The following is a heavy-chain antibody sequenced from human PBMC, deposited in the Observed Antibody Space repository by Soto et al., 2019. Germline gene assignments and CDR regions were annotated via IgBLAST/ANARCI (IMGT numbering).Heavy chain of an antibody. D-gene: IGHD3-22*01. J-gene: IGHJ6*02. CDR1: GFTFTDSY. V-gene: IGHV1-2*02. CDR3: ARERFTVIVEVIPWGMDV. CDR2: INPNSGDT. Sequence: GASVKVSCKASGFTFTDSYMHWVRQAPGQGLEWMGWINPNSGDTNEAQKFQGRVTMTRDTSISTVYMELSRLRSDDTAVYYCARERFTVIVEVIPWGMDVWGQGTTVTVS.